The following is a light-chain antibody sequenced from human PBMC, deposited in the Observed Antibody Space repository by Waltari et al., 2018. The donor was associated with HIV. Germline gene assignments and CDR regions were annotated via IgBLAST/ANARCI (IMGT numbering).Light chain of an antibody. CDR3: SSYAGSSTFVI. CDR1: RSDVGSYKH. CDR2: EVS. V-gene: IGLV2-23*02. J-gene: IGLJ2*01. Sequence: QSALTPPASVSGSPGQSITIPCTGSRSDVGSYKHVSWYQQPPGKAPRLIIYEVSKRPSGVSNRYSASKSGKTASLTVSGLRAEDEADYYCSSYAGSSTFVIFGGGTKLTVL.